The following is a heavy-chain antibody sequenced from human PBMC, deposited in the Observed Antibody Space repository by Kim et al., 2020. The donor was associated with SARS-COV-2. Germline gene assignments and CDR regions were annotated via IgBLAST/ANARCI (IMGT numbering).Heavy chain of an antibody. CDR2: IYHSGST. CDR3: ARDHRPRPCVDYGDHGYWFDP. Sequence: SETLSLTCAVSGGSISSSNWWSWVRQPPGKGLEWIGEIYHSGSTNYNPSLKSRVTISVDKSKNQFSLKLSSVTAADTAVYYCARDHRPRPCVDYGDHGYWFDPWGQGTLVTVSS. J-gene: IGHJ5*02. D-gene: IGHD4-17*01. V-gene: IGHV4-4*02. CDR1: GGSISSSNW.